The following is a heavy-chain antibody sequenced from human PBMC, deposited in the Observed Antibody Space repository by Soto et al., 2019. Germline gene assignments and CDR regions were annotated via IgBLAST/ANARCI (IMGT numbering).Heavy chain of an antibody. CDR3: ARVRVHADRLDP. D-gene: IGHD4-17*01. CDR2: VHPETGST. V-gene: IGHV1-8*02. CDR1: GYSFRSYD. Sequence: ASVKVSCKGSGYSFRSYDITWVRQAPGQGLEWMGWVHPETGSTGYAQRFQGRVSMTSDTSRNTTYMELSDLRVEDTAVYYCARVRVHADRLDPWGKGTLVTVSS. J-gene: IGHJ5*02.